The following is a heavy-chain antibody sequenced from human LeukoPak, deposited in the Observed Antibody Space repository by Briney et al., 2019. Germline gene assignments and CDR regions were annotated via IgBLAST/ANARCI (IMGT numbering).Heavy chain of an antibody. CDR1: GGTFSSYA. V-gene: IGHV1-69*04. J-gene: IGHJ3*02. CDR2: IIPILGIA. CDR3: ARGGIAVAGTVGGNAFDI. D-gene: IGHD6-19*01. Sequence: SVKVSCKAYGGTFSSYAISWVRQAPGQGLEWMGRIIPILGIANYAQKFQGRVTSTADKSTSTAYMELSSLRSEDTAVYYCARGGIAVAGTVGGNAFDIWGQGTMVTVSS.